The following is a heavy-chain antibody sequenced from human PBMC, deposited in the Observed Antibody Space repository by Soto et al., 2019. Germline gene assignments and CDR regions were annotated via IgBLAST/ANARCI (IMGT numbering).Heavy chain of an antibody. Sequence: VGSLRLSCAASVFTCSSSWMVLFLQAPGKWLEWVGRIKSERDGGTIDYTAPVQGRFTISRDDSKNTLYLQMNSLKIEDTGVYYCIAEPERQVHSRDYWGKGTLV. J-gene: IGHJ4*02. CDR2: IKSERDGGTI. CDR1: VFTCSSSW. CDR3: IAEPERQVHSRDY. V-gene: IGHV3-15*01. D-gene: IGHD6-25*01.